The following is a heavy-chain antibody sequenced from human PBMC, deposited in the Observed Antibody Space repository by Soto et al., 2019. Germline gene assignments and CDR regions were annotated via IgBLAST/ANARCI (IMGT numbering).Heavy chain of an antibody. J-gene: IGHJ6*02. Sequence: LRLSCAASGFTFSSYAMHWVRQAPGKGLEWVAVISYDGSNKYYADSVKGRFTISRDNSKNTLYLQMNSLRAEDTAVYYCATSLYITYYDFSAGMDVWGQGTTVTVSS. D-gene: IGHD3-3*01. CDR1: GFTFSSYA. CDR2: ISYDGSNK. CDR3: ATSLYITYYDFSAGMDV. V-gene: IGHV3-30-3*01.